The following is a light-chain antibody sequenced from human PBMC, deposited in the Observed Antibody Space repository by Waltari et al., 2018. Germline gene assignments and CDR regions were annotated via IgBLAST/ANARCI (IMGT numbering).Light chain of an antibody. CDR3: QQRSNWPPYT. CDR2: DAS. CDR1: QSVSSY. J-gene: IGKJ2*01. V-gene: IGKV3-11*01. Sequence: EIELTQSPATLSLSPGERATLSCRASQSVSSYLAWYQQKPGQAPRLLIYDASNRATGIPARFSGSGSGTDFTLTISSLEPEDFAVYYCQQRSNWPPYTFGQGTKLEI.